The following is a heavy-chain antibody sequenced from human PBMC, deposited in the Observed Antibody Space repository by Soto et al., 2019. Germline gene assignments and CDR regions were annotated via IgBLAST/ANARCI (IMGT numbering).Heavy chain of an antibody. V-gene: IGHV4-59*08. CDR1: GGSIRNYY. CDR3: ARQPDDSNGSGWFDP. CDR2: IYNSGST. Sequence: SSETLSLSCAVYGGSIRNYYWSWIRQPPGKGLEWIAYIYNSGSTNYNPALRSRVTISVDTSKNQFSLKLNSVTAADTAVYYCARQPDDSNGSGWFDPWGQGTLVTVSS. D-gene: IGHD3-22*01. J-gene: IGHJ5*02.